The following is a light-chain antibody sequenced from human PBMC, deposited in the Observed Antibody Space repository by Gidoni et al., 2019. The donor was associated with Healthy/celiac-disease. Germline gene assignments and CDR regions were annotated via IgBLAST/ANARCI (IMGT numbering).Light chain of an antibody. V-gene: IGKV3-20*01. CDR3: QQAGSSPIFT. Sequence: EIVLTQSPGTLSLSPGESATLSCRASQSVSSSYLAWYQQKPGQAPRLLIYGASSRATGIPDRFSGSGSVTDFTLTISRLEPEDFAVYYCQQAGSSPIFTFGPGTKVDIK. J-gene: IGKJ3*01. CDR1: QSVSSSY. CDR2: GAS.